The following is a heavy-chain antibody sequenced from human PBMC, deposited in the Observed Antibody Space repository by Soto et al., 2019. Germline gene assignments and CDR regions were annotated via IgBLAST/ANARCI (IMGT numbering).Heavy chain of an antibody. CDR2: ISAYNGNT. CDR1: GYTFTSYG. D-gene: IGHD1-26*01. Sequence: QVQLVQSGAEVKKPGASVKVSCKASGYTFTSYGISWVRQAPGQGLEWMGWISAYNGNTNYAQKLQGRVTMTTDTSTSTAYMELRSLRSDDTAVYYCARDVDDSGSYLSGLYFDYWGQGTLVTVSS. J-gene: IGHJ4*02. V-gene: IGHV1-18*01. CDR3: ARDVDDSGSYLSGLYFDY.